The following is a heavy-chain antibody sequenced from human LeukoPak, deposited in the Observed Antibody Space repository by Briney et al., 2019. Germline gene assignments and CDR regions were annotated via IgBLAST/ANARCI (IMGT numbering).Heavy chain of an antibody. J-gene: IGHJ5*02. CDR3: ARVLKYSSGWYVSWFDP. D-gene: IGHD6-19*01. CDR1: GYTFTSYG. Sequence: ASVKVSCKASGYTFTSYGISWVRQAPGQGLEWMGWISAYNGNTNYAQKLQGRVTMTTDTSTNTAYMELRSLRSEDTAVYYCARVLKYSSGWYVSWFDPWGQGTLVTVSS. CDR2: ISAYNGNT. V-gene: IGHV1-18*01.